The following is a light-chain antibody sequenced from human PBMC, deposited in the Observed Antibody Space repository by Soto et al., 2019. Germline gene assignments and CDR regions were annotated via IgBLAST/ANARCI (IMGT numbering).Light chain of an antibody. J-gene: IGKJ4*01. CDR1: HNIDTW. V-gene: IGKV1-5*03. CDR2: KAS. Sequence: DVQVTQSPSTLPAPVGDRVTITCRASHNIDTWLAWFQQKPGKAPNLLIYKASTLEAGVPSRFSGSASGTEFTLTISSLQPDDFATYYCQQHADYPITFGGGTKVDI. CDR3: QQHADYPIT.